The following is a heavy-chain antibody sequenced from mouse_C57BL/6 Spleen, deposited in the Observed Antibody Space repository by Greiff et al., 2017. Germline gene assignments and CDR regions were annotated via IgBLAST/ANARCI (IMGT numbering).Heavy chain of an antibody. CDR1: GYTFTGYW. CDR3: ASYDGHYFDY. Sequence: QVQLQQSGAELMKPGASVKLSCKATGYTFTGYWIEWVKQRPGHGLEWIGEILPGSSSTNYNEKFKGKATFTADTSSNTAYMQLSSLTTEDSAIYYCASYDGHYFDYWGQGTTLTVSS. J-gene: IGHJ2*01. V-gene: IGHV1-9*01. D-gene: IGHD2-3*01. CDR2: ILPGSSST.